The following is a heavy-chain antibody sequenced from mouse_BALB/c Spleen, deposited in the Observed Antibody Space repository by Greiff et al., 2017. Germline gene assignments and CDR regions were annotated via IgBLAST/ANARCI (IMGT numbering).Heavy chain of an antibody. CDR1: GYSITSDYA. CDR3: ARLYGNYDFDY. J-gene: IGHJ2*01. V-gene: IGHV3-2*02. CDR2: ISYSGST. Sequence: EVKLMESGPGLVKPSQSLSLTCTVTGYSITSDYAWNWIRQFPGNKLEWMGYISYSGSTSYNPSLKSRISITRDTSKNQFFLQLNSVTTEDTATYYCARLYGNYDFDYWGQGTTLTVSS. D-gene: IGHD2-1*01.